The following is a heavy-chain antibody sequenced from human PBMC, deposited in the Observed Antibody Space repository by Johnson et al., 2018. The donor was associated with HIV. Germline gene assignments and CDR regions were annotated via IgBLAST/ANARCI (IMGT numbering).Heavy chain of an antibody. D-gene: IGHD1-26*01. V-gene: IGHV3-64*07. CDR2: ISSSGDRA. Sequence: MLLVESGGGLVQPGGSLRLSCAASGFTLSSYVMHWVRQAPGKGLEYVSAISSSGDRAYYADSVKGRFVMSRDNSQNTVYLQMGSLRPEDMAVYYCAKTYSGSNRYAFDIWGQGTMVTVSS. CDR3: AKTYSGSNRYAFDI. J-gene: IGHJ3*02. CDR1: GFTLSSYV.